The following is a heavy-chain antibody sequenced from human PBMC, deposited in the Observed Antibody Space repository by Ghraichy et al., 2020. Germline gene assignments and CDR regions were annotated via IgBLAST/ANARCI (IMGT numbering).Heavy chain of an antibody. CDR1: GGSFSGYY. CDR2: INHSGST. J-gene: IGHJ4*02. V-gene: IGHV4-34*01. D-gene: IGHD3-9*01. Sequence: SQTLSLTCAVYGGSFSGYYWSWIRQPPGKGLEWIGEINHSGSTNYNPSLKSRVTISVDTSKNQFSLKLSSVTAADTAVYYCARARQLRYFGCWGQGTLVTVSS. CDR3: ARARQLRYFGC.